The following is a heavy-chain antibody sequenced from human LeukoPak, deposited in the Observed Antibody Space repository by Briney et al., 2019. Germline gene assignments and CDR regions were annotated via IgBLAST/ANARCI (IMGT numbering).Heavy chain of an antibody. V-gene: IGHV4-39*01. CDR1: GGSISSSSYY. CDR3: ARLTMVQGVIITDYFDY. Sequence: SETLSLACTVSGGSISSSSYYRGWIRQPPGKGLEWIGSIYYSGSTYYNPSLKSRVTISVDTSKNQLSLKLSSVTAADTAVYYCARLTMVQGVIITDYFDYWGQGTLVTVSS. D-gene: IGHD3-10*01. J-gene: IGHJ4*02. CDR2: IYYSGST.